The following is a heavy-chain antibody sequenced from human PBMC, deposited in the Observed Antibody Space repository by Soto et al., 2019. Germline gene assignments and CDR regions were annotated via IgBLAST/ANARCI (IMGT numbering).Heavy chain of an antibody. V-gene: IGHV5-51*01. D-gene: IGHD3-9*01. CDR2: IYPGDSDT. CDR1: WDSVIAFC. Sequence: GASLPILGRFSWDSVIAFCMGRLRQMSGKGLEWMGIIYPGDSDTRYSPSFQGQVTISADKSISTAYLQWSSLKASDTAMYYCARQDGVGRYYFDYWGKGALVTVSS. J-gene: IGHJ4*02. CDR3: ARQDGVGRYYFDY.